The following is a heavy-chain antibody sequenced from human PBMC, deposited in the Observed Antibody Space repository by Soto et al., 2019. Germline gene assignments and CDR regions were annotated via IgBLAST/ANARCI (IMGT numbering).Heavy chain of an antibody. D-gene: IGHD6-6*01. CDR2: IYYSGNT. J-gene: IGHJ4*02. CDR3: ARGIYSTSSFFDS. CDR1: GDSISTADYY. V-gene: IGHV4-30-4*01. Sequence: SETLSLTCTVSGDSISTADYYWNWIRRPPGKGLEWIGYIYYSGNTYYIPSLKSRVTISVDTSKNQISLKLNSVTAADTAVYYCARGIYSTSSFFDSWGQGTLVTVSS.